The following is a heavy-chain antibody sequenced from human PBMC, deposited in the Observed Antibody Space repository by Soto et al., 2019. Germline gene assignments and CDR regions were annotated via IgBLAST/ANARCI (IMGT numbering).Heavy chain of an antibody. D-gene: IGHD1-26*01. V-gene: IGHV3-23*01. CDR1: GFTFSSYA. CDR2: ISGSGGST. Sequence: EVQLLESGGGLVQPGGSLRLSCAASGFTFSSYAMSWVRQAPGKGLEWVSVISGSGGSTYYADSVKGRFTISRDSSNSTLYLQITSLRAEDTAVYYCARRGSGIYYDNRGQGTLVTVSS. CDR3: ARRGSGIYYDN. J-gene: IGHJ4*02.